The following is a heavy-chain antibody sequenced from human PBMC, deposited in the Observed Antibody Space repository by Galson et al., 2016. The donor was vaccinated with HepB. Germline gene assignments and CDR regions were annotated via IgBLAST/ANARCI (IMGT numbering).Heavy chain of an antibody. V-gene: IGHV3-23*01. D-gene: IGHD6-19*01. CDR3: VKDTAGRGWFLYWYFDL. CDR1: GFTFSSYA. J-gene: IGHJ2*01. CDR2: ISGSGGST. Sequence: SLRLSCAASGFTFSSYAMGWVRQAPGKGLEWVSSISGSGGSTYYADSVKGRFSISRDNSKNTLYLQMNSLRAEDTALYYCVKDTAGRGWFLYWYFDLWGRGTLVTVSS.